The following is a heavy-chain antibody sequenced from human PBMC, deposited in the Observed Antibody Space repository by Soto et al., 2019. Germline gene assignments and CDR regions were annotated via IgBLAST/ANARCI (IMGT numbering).Heavy chain of an antibody. D-gene: IGHD2-15*01. CDR2: ISYDGSNK. CDR1: GFTFSSYA. V-gene: IGHV3-30-3*01. CDR3: ARDLCSGGSCYWGDFDI. Sequence: QVQLVESGGGVVQPGRSLRLSCAASGFTFSSYAMHWVRQAPGKGLEWVAVISYDGSNKYYADSVKGRFTISRDNSKNTLYLQMNSLGAEDTAVYYCARDLCSGGSCYWGDFDIWGQGTMVTVSS. J-gene: IGHJ3*02.